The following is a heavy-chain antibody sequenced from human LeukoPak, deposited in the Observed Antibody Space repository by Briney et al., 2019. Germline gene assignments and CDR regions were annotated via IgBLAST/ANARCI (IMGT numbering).Heavy chain of an antibody. CDR2: FDPEDGET. D-gene: IGHD6-19*01. CDR1: GYTLTELS. Sequence: ASVKVSCKVSGYTLTELSMHWVRQAPGKGLEWMGGFDPEDGETIYAQKFQGRVTMTEDTSTDTAYMELSRLRSEDTAVYYCATVVFIAVAGNNWFDPWGQGTLVTVSS. J-gene: IGHJ5*02. CDR3: ATVVFIAVAGNNWFDP. V-gene: IGHV1-24*01.